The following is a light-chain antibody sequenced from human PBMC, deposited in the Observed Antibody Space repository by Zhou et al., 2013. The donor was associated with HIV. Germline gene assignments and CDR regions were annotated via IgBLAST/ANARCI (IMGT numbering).Light chain of an antibody. CDR3: QQYGSSPRT. CDR1: QSVASNY. J-gene: IGKJ1*01. V-gene: IGKV3-20*01. CDR2: DAF. Sequence: DIVLTQSPGTLSLSPGERATLSCRASQSVASNYLAWYQQKGGQAPRLLIYDAFRRDTGTPDRFSGSGSGTDFTLTISRLEPEDFAVYYCQQYGSSPRTFGQGTKVEIK.